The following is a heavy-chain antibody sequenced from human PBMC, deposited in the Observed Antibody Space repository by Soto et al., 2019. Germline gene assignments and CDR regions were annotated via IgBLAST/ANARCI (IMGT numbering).Heavy chain of an antibody. Sequence: GGSLRLSCAASGFTFSSYAMSWVRQAPGKGLEWVSAISGSGGTTNYAESVKGRFSISRDNSKNTLYLQMNSLRAEDTAVYYCAKVNDFWSGYPMDVWGKGTTVTVSS. V-gene: IGHV3-23*01. CDR1: GFTFSSYA. D-gene: IGHD3-3*01. CDR2: ISGSGGTT. CDR3: AKVNDFWSGYPMDV. J-gene: IGHJ6*03.